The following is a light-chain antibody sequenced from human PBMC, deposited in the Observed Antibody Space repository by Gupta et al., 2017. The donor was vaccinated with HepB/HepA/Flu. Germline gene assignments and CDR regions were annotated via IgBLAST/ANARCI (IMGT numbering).Light chain of an antibody. CDR2: NDN. V-gene: IGLV1-44*01. CDR1: SSNIGSNS. CDR3: AAWDDRVNGVV. J-gene: IGLJ2*01. Sequence: QSVLTQPPSASGTPGRRVTISCSGSSSNIGSNSVTWYQQVPGTAPNLLIYNDNQRPSGLPDRFSGSKSGTSASLAISGLQSEDEADYYCAAWDDRVNGVVFGGGTKLTGL.